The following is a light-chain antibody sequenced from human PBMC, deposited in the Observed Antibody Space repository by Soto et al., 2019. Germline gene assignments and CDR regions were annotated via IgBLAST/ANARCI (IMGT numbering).Light chain of an antibody. CDR1: QSIDIW. CDR3: QQHKSYPVT. J-gene: IGKJ4*01. CDR2: DAS. Sequence: DIQMTQSPSTLSASVGDSVTITCRSSQSIDIWLSWYQVRPGRAPRLLVYDASNLKSGVPSRFSGSGSGTEFTLTISSLQPDDFASYYCQQHKSYPVTFGGGTKVEI. V-gene: IGKV1-5*01.